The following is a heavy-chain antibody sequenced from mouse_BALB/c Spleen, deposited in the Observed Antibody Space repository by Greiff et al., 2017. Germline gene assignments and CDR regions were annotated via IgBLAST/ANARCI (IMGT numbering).Heavy chain of an antibody. V-gene: IGHV14-3*02. D-gene: IGHD2-3*01. J-gene: IGHJ3*01. CDR3: ARMLLLAC. CDR1: GFNIKDTY. Sequence: EVKLQESGAELVKPGASVQLSCTASGFNIKDTYLHWVKQRPEQGLEWIGRLDPANGNTKYDPKFPGKATITEDTPSNTAYLQLSSLTSEDTAVYYCARMLLLACWGQGTLVTVS. CDR2: LDPANGNT.